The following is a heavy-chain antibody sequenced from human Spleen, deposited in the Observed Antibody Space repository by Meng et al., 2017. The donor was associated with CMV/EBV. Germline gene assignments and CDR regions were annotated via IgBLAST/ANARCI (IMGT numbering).Heavy chain of an antibody. CDR1: GFTFSSYA. D-gene: IGHD6-19*01. V-gene: IGHV3-23*01. CDR2: IRGSGGST. Sequence: GESLKISCAASGFTFSSYAMSWVRQAPGKGMEWVSGIRGSGGSTYYADSVKGRFTISRDNSRNTLYLQMSSLTTEDTAVYYCAREPSSSPVPDYWGQGTLVTVSS. CDR3: AREPSSSPVPDY. J-gene: IGHJ4*02.